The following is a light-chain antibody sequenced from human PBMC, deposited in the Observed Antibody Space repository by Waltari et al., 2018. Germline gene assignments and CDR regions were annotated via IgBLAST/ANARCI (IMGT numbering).Light chain of an antibody. Sequence: QSALTQPASVSGSPGQSITISCTGTSSDVGAYNYVSWYQQHPGKAPKLMIYEVSNRPCGVSNRFSGSKAGNTASLTISGLQAEDEADYYCSSYTSSSTLVFGGGTKLTVL. CDR2: EVS. CDR3: SSYTSSSTLV. CDR1: SSDVGAYNY. J-gene: IGLJ2*01. V-gene: IGLV2-14*01.